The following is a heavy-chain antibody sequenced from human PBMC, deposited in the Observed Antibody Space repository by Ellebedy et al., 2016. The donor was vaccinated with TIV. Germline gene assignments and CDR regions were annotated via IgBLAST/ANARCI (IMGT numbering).Heavy chain of an antibody. CDR3: ARGYSGYSYYYYMDV. J-gene: IGHJ6*03. CDR1: GGSFSGYY. Sequence: GSLRLSXAVYGGSFSGYYWSWIRQPPGKGLEWIGEINHSGSTNYNPSLKSRVTISVDTSKNQFSLKLSSVTAADTAVYYCARGYSGYSYYYYMDVWGKGTTVTVSS. D-gene: IGHD5-12*01. V-gene: IGHV4-34*01. CDR2: INHSGST.